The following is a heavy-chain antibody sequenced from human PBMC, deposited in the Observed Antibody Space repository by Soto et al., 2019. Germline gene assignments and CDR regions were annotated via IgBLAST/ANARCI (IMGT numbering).Heavy chain of an antibody. CDR1: GFTFSSYS. D-gene: IGHD6-13*01. CDR2: ISSSSGYI. Sequence: GGSLRLSCAASGFTFSSYSMSWVRQAPGKGLEWVSSISSSSGYIYYADSLKGRFTISRDNAKKSVYLQVNSLRAEDTAVYYCARRAVAGAGIPTYYFDYWGQGTLVTVSS. J-gene: IGHJ4*01. CDR3: ARRAVAGAGIPTYYFDY. V-gene: IGHV3-21*01.